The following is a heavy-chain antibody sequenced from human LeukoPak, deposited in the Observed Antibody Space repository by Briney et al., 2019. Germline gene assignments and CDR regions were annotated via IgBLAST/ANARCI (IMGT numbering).Heavy chain of an antibody. Sequence: SQTLSLTCAISGDIVSSISAAWNWIRQSPSRGLEWLGRTCYRSKWYHDYVITINPDTSKNQFSLQVNSVTPEDTAVYYCAREVYSSSWSYYFDYWGQGTLVTVSS. CDR1: GDIVSSISAA. J-gene: IGHJ4*02. V-gene: IGHV6-1*01. D-gene: IGHD6-13*01. CDR2: TCYRSKWYH. CDR3: AREVYSSSWSYYFDY.